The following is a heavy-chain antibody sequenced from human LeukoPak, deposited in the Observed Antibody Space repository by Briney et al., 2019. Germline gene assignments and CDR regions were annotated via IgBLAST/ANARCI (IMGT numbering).Heavy chain of an antibody. D-gene: IGHD3-16*01. CDR1: GGSFSGYY. CDR3: ARVHRGKGDAFDI. V-gene: IGHV4-34*01. CDR2: INHSGST. Sequence: SETLSLTCAVSGGSFSGYYWSWIRQPPGKGLEWIGEINHSGSTNYNPSLKSRVTISVDTSKNQFSLKLSSVTAADTAVYYCARVHRGKGDAFDIWGQGTMVTVSS. J-gene: IGHJ3*02.